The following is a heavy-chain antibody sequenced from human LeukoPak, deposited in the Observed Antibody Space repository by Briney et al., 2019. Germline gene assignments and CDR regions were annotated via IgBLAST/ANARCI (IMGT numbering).Heavy chain of an antibody. V-gene: IGHV1-2*02. Sequence: ASVRDCCKAGGCTFIGYYSHWVRQVPGQAREWGGGIHPNYCCTNSAQKFHVRHTMTTDTSINTAYLELSRLRSDDTAVSYCVRAPRASHFDSWGQGTLVTVSS. CDR2: IHPNYCCT. CDR3: VRAPRASHFDS. CDR1: GCTFIGYY. J-gene: IGHJ4*02.